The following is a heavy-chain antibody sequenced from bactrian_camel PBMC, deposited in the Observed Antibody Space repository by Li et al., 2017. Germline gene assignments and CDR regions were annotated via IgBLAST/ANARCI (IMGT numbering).Heavy chain of an antibody. J-gene: IGHJ6*01. V-gene: IGHV3S40*01. CDR2: ISGASITT. D-gene: IGHD6*01. CDR3: AKVGNSWPDFDY. CDR1: GYTYSSYY. Sequence: VQLVESGGGSVQAGGSLRLACVASGYTYSSYYMGWFRQAPGKGLEWVSFISGASITTYYSDSVKGRFTISRDNAKNTVYLQLNSLKTEDMAMYYCAKVGNSWPDFDYWGQGTQVTVS.